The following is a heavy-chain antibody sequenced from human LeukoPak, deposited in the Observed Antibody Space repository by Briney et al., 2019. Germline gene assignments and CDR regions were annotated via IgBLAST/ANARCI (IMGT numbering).Heavy chain of an antibody. Sequence: ASVKVSCKASEYTFTAHYIHWVRQAPGQGLEWMGGINPNSGDTNYAQKFQGRVTMTRDTSINTAYMELNSLTSDDTAVYYCALTGSYYGRWGQGTLVTVSS. CDR2: INPNSGDT. CDR1: EYTFTAHY. J-gene: IGHJ4*02. V-gene: IGHV1-2*02. D-gene: IGHD3-10*01. CDR3: ALTGSYYGR.